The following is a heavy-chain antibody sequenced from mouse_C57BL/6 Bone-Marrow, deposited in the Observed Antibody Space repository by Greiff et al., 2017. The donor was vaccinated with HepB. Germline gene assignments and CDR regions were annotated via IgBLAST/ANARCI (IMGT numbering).Heavy chain of an antibody. CDR1: GYTFTSYW. CDR2: IHPNSGST. D-gene: IGHD2-3*01. J-gene: IGHJ1*03. Sequence: QVQLQQPGAELVKPGASVKLSCKASGYTFTSYWMHWVKQRPGQGLEWIGMIHPNSGSTNYNEKFKSKATLTVDKSSSTAYMQLSSLTSEDSAVYYCARLWWLRGYFDVWGTGTTVTVSS. V-gene: IGHV1-64*01. CDR3: ARLWWLRGYFDV.